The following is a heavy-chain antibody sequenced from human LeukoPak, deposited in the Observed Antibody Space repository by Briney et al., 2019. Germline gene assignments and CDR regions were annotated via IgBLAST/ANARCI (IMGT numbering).Heavy chain of an antibody. CDR2: INSDGSST. D-gene: IGHD3-10*01. CDR3: ARGTNYYGSGPGDI. J-gene: IGHJ3*02. V-gene: IGHV3-74*01. Sequence: GGPLRLSCAASGFTFNRYNMNWVRRAPGKGLVWVSRINSDGSSTIYADSVKGRFTISRDNAKNTLYLQMNSLRVDDTAVYYCARGTNYYGSGPGDIWGQGTMVTVSS. CDR1: GFTFNRYN.